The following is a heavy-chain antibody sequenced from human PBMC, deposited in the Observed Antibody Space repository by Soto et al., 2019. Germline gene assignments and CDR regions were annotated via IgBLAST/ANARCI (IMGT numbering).Heavy chain of an antibody. V-gene: IGHV1-3*01. D-gene: IGHD5-18*01. J-gene: IGHJ6*02. Sequence: GVSVEVCCKECGYGFVSCARCWLRQANGQRLEWMGWINAGNGNTKYSQKFQGRVTITRDTSASTAYMELSSLRSEDTAVYYCARAVQLWGDVWGPGITVTV. CDR2: INAGNGNT. CDR1: GYGFVSCA. CDR3: ARAVQLWGDV.